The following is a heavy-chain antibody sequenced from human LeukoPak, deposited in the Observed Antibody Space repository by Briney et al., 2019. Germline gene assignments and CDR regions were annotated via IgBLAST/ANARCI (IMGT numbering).Heavy chain of an antibody. CDR2: IIPIFGTA. D-gene: IGHD2-21*02. CDR3: ASPFGAYCGGDCYNSYYYGMDV. V-gene: IGHV1-69*13. J-gene: IGHJ6*02. CDR1: GGTFSSYA. Sequence: GASVKVSCKASGGTFSSYAISWVRQAPGQGLEWMGGIIPIFGTANYAQKFQGRVTITADESTSTAYMELSSLRSEDTAVYYCASPFGAYCGGDCYNSYYYGMDVWGQGTTVTVSS.